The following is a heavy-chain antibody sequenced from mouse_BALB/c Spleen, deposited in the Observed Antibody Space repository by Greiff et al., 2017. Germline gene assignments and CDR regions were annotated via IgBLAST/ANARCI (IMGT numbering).Heavy chain of an antibody. CDR2: IDPENGDT. J-gene: IGHJ3*01. V-gene: IGHV14-4*02. CDR1: GFNIKDYY. CDR3: NANEGWFAY. Sequence: EVQLQQSGAELVRSGASVKLSCTASGFNIKDYYMHWVKQRPEQGLEWIGWIDPENGDTEYAPKFQGKATMTADTSSNTAYLQLSSLTSEDTAVYYCNANEGWFAYWGQGTLVTVSA.